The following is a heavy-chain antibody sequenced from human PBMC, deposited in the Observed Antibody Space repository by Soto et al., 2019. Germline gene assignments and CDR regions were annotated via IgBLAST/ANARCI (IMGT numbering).Heavy chain of an antibody. J-gene: IGHJ6*02. V-gene: IGHV2-70*01. D-gene: IGHD6-13*01. CDR2: IDWDDDK. CDR1: GFSLSTSGMC. CDR3: ARIERAAAGHYNYDATEV. Sequence: SGPTLVNPTQTLTLTCTFSGFSLSTSGMCVSWIRQPPGKALEWLALIDWDDDKYYSTSLKTRLTISKDTSKNQVVLTMTNMDPVDTATYFCARIERAAAGHYNYDATEVWGQGTTVTVAS.